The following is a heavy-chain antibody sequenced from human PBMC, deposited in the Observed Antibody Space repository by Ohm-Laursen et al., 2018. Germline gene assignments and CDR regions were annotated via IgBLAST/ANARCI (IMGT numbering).Heavy chain of an antibody. V-gene: IGHV3-30*18. J-gene: IGHJ5*02. CDR2: ISYDGSNK. CDR1: GFTFSSYG. D-gene: IGHD4-17*01. Sequence: SLRLSCAASGFTFSSYGMHWVRQAPGKGLEWVAVISYDGSNKYYADSVKGRFTISRDNSKNTLYLQMNSLRTEDTAVYYCAKDGFDYGDYGGWFDPWGQGTLVTVSS. CDR3: AKDGFDYGDYGGWFDP.